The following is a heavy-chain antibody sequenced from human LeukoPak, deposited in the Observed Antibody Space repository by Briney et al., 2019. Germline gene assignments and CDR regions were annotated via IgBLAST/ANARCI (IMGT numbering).Heavy chain of an antibody. D-gene: IGHD3-22*01. J-gene: IGHJ5*02. Sequence: GASVKVSCKASGYTFTSYGISWVRQAPGQGLEWMGWISAYNGNTNYAQKFQGRVTMTRDTSISTAYMELSRLRSDDTAVYYCARDAAPYYYDSSFDPWGQGTLVTVSS. V-gene: IGHV1-18*01. CDR2: ISAYNGNT. CDR1: GYTFTSYG. CDR3: ARDAAPYYYDSSFDP.